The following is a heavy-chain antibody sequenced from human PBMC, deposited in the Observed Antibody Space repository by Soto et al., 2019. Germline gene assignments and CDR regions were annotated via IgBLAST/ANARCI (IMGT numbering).Heavy chain of an antibody. D-gene: IGHD6-13*01. J-gene: IGHJ5*02. CDR2: ISGSGGST. CDR1: GFTFSSYA. Sequence: PGGSLRLSCAASGFTFSSYAMSWVRQAPGKGLEWVSAISGSGGSTYYADSVKGRFTISRDNSKNTLYLQMNSLRAEDTAVYYCAKDRREAAAGRGGWFDPWGQGTLVTVSS. CDR3: AKDRREAAAGRGGWFDP. V-gene: IGHV3-23*01.